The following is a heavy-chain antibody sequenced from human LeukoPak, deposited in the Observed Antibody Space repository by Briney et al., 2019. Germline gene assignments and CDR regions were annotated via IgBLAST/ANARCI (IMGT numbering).Heavy chain of an antibody. Sequence: SQTLSLTCTVSGGFISSGGYYWSWIRQHPGKGLEWIGYIYYSGSTYYNPSLKSRVTISVDTSKNQFSLKLSSVTAADTAVYYCARAQTTVTTNFDYWGQGTLVTVSS. D-gene: IGHD4-17*01. CDR1: GGFISSGGYY. J-gene: IGHJ4*02. CDR3: ARAQTTVTTNFDY. V-gene: IGHV4-31*03. CDR2: IYYSGST.